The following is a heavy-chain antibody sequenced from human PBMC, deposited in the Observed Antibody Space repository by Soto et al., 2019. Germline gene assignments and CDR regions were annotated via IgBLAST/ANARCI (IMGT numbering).Heavy chain of an antibody. J-gene: IGHJ4*02. CDR3: ARGHGPYYDSSYYSLARNYFDY. Sequence: GSLRLSCAATGFTFRSHAMNWVRQAPGKGLEWVSVISFDGSKKYYAESVRGRHTISRDNSKNVLYLDINSLRPDDTAIYYCARGHGPYYDSSYYSLARNYFDYWGQGALVTVSS. V-gene: IGHV3-30-3*01. CDR2: ISFDGSKK. CDR1: GFTFRSHA. D-gene: IGHD3-10*01.